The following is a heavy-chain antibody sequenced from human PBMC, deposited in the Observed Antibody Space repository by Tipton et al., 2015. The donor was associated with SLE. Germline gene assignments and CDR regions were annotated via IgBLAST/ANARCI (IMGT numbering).Heavy chain of an antibody. Sequence: SLRLSCAASGFTVSSYSMNWVRQAPGKGLEWVSSISSSSSYIYYADSVKGRFTISRDNAKNSLYLQMNSLRAEDTAVYYGARELYCSSTSCPSSRAFDIWGQGTMVTVSS. V-gene: IGHV3-21*01. J-gene: IGHJ3*02. D-gene: IGHD2-2*01. CDR1: GFTVSSYS. CDR3: ARELYCSSTSCPSSRAFDI. CDR2: ISSSSSYI.